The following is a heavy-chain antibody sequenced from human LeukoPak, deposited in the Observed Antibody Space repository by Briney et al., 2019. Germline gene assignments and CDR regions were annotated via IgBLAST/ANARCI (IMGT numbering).Heavy chain of an antibody. D-gene: IGHD3-22*01. V-gene: IGHV3-53*01. J-gene: IGHJ6*03. CDR2: IYSGGST. CDR3: ARVNYDSSGYYISRYYYYYMDV. Sequence: GGSLRLSCAASGFTVSSNYMSWVRQAPGKGLEWVSVIYSGGSTYYADSVKGRFTISRDNSKNTLYLQMNSLRAEDTAVYYCARVNYDSSGYYISRYYYYYMDVGGKGTTVTVSS. CDR1: GFTVSSNY.